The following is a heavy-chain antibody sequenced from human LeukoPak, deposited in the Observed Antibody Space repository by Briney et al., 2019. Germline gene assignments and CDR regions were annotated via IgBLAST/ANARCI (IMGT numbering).Heavy chain of an antibody. Sequence: SETLSLTCAVYGGSFSGYYWSWIRQPPGKGLEWIGEINHSGSTNYNPSLKSRVTISVDTSKNQFSLKLSSVTAAYTAVYYCARDSSGIDYWGQGTLVTVSS. CDR3: ARDSSGIDY. J-gene: IGHJ4*02. V-gene: IGHV4-34*01. CDR2: INHSGST. CDR1: GGSFSGYY. D-gene: IGHD5-18*01.